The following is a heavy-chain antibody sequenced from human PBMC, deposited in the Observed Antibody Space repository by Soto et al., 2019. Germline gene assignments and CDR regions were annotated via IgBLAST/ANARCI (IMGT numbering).Heavy chain of an antibody. J-gene: IGHJ4*02. CDR2: IVTIVDTS. V-gene: IGHV1-69*12. CDR1: GGTFSSYA. CDR3: VIVVAIPGYPDN. D-gene: IGHD5-12*01. Sequence: QVQLVQSGAEVRQPASSVKVSCKTSGGTFSSYAISWVRQAPGQGLEWMGGIVTIVDTSTYAQKFQGRVTITADESTSTVYMELSSLRSDETAVYYCVIVVAIPGYPDNWGQGTLVTVSS.